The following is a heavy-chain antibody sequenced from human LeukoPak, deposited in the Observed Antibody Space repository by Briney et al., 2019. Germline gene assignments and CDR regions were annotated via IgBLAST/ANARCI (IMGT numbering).Heavy chain of an antibody. D-gene: IGHD3-10*01. CDR1: GGSINDFY. CDR2: IYSDGRT. Sequence: PSETLSLTCSVSGGSINDFYWTWVRQPPGKGLEWIGHIYSDGRTEYSPSLKSRLSLSVDTSKNQISLRLRSVTAADTAFYYCARDEDSVVRRAPSLWGRETLVSVSS. CDR3: ARDEDSVVRRAPSL. J-gene: IGHJ4*02. V-gene: IGHV4-59*01.